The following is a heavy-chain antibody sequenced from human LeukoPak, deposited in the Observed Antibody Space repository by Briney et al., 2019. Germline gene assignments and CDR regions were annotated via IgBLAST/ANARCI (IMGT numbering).Heavy chain of an antibody. J-gene: IGHJ4*02. V-gene: IGHV1-24*01. CDR3: ATVPGDSSGYYYFDY. CDR1: GYTLTELS. Sequence: GASVEVSCKFSGYTLTELSMHWVRQAPGKGLEWMGGFDPEDGETIYAQKFQGRVTMTEDTSTDTAYMELSSLRSEDTAVYYCATVPGDSSGYYYFDYWGQGTLVTVSS. D-gene: IGHD3-22*01. CDR2: FDPEDGET.